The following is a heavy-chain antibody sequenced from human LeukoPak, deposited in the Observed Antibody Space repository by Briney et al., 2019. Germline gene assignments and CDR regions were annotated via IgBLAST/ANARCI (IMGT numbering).Heavy chain of an antibody. Sequence: PGGSLRLSCAASGFTFSSYAMTWVRQAPGKGLEWVSAISGSGSSTYYADSVKGRFTISRDNAKNTLYLQMNSLRAEDTAVYFCLYGGYFQHWGQGTLVTVSS. CDR1: GFTFSSYA. V-gene: IGHV3-23*01. CDR2: ISGSGSST. CDR3: LYGGYFQH. D-gene: IGHD3-16*01. J-gene: IGHJ1*01.